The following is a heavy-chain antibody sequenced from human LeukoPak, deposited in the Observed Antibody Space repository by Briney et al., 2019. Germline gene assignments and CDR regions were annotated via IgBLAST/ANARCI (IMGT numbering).Heavy chain of an antibody. J-gene: IGHJ4*02. Sequence: PSETLSLTCTVSGGSINTYYWSWIRQSPGKGLEWIGYIYHTGCTNYNPSLKSRVTISIDTSKKQFSLKLSSVTAADTAVYYCARTAYDSSGNFFDYWGQGALVTVSS. CDR2: IYHTGCT. V-gene: IGHV4-59*01. D-gene: IGHD3-22*01. CDR3: ARTAYDSSGNFFDY. CDR1: GGSINTYY.